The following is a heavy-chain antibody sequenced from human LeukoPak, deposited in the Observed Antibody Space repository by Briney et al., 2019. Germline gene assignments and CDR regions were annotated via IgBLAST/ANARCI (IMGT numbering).Heavy chain of an antibody. Sequence: GGSLRLSCAASGFTFDDYAMHWVRQAPGKGLEWVSGISWNSGSIGYADSVKGRFTISRDNSKNTLYLQMNSLRAEDTAVYYCARGGYSGYARFDYWGQGTLVTVSS. J-gene: IGHJ4*02. CDR3: ARGGYSGYARFDY. V-gene: IGHV3-9*01. CDR2: ISWNSGSI. CDR1: GFTFDDYA. D-gene: IGHD5-12*01.